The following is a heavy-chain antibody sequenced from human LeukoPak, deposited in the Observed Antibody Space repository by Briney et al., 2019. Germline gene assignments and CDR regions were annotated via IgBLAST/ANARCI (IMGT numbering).Heavy chain of an antibody. J-gene: IGHJ4*02. Sequence: ASVKVSCKASGGTFSSYAISWVRQAPGQGLEWMGWINPNNGGTSYAEKFQGRVSMTRDTSISTAYMELGRLRFDDTAVYYCARGGPLTPTGYYYIYWGQGTLVTVSS. CDR3: ARGGPLTPTGYYYIY. CDR2: INPNNGGT. D-gene: IGHD3-9*01. V-gene: IGHV1-2*02. CDR1: GGTFSSYA.